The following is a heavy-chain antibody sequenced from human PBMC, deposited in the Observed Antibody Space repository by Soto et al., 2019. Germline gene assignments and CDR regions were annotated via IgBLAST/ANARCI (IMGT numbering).Heavy chain of an antibody. CDR3: VRDSGAKLSSS. V-gene: IGHV1-69*13. J-gene: IGHJ4*02. D-gene: IGHD6-13*01. CDR2: IVPIYRTA. CDR1: GGTFSSYR. Sequence: SVKVSCKASGGTFSSYRINWVRQAPGQGLEWVGGIVPIYRTADYAQKFEGRVTITADESARTSYMELRSLTSQDTAVYYCVRDSGAKLSSSWGQGTMVTVSS.